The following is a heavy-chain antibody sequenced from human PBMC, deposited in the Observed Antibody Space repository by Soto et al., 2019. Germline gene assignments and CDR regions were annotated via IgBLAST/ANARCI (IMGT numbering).Heavy chain of an antibody. V-gene: IGHV4-30-4*01. Sequence: PSETLPHPCTVSCVSSRGGDGRWSCIRQPPGKGSECMGYRFYTGSTYSPPSLNSRVTISVGTSKNQFSLKLSSVTAADPAVYYCARGIRIFAVSLECWGQGPLVTVSS. CDR3: ARGIRIFAVSLEC. CDR2: RFYTGST. D-gene: IGHD3-10*01. J-gene: IGHJ4*02. CDR1: CVSSRGGDGR.